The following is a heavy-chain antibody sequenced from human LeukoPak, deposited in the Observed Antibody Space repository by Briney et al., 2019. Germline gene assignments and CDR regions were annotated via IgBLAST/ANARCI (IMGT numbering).Heavy chain of an antibody. D-gene: IGHD3-22*01. J-gene: IGHJ4*02. V-gene: IGHV3-23*01. Sequence: AGGSLRLSCAASGFTFSSYAMSWVRQAPGKGLEWVSGISGSGGSTYYSGSVKGRFTISRDNSKNTLFLQMNSLRAEDTALYFCAKGKSGDSSDYYPDYWGQGTLVIVSS. CDR3: AKGKSGDSSDYYPDY. CDR1: GFTFSSYA. CDR2: ISGSGGST.